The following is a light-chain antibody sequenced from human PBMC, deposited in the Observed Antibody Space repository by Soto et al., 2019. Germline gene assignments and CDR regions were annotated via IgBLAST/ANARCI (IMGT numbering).Light chain of an antibody. CDR1: SSDVGGYDY. Sequence: QSALTQPASVSGSPGQSITISCTGTSSDVGGYDYVSWYQQHPGKAPKLMIYDVSNRPSGVSNRFSGSKSGNTASLTISGLRAEDEADYYCSSYTSSSTPHVVFGGGTKVTVL. V-gene: IGLV2-14*01. J-gene: IGLJ2*01. CDR3: SSYTSSSTPHVV. CDR2: DVS.